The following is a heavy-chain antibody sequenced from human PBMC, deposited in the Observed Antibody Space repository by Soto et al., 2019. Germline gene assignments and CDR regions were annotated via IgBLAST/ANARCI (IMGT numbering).Heavy chain of an antibody. J-gene: IGHJ4*02. D-gene: IGHD2-15*01. Sequence: QVQLVQSGTEVKRPGASVKVSCKPSGYTFVTYGITWVRQAPGQGLEWMGWISTYDGSTNYAQNLQGRVTMTRDTSTSTAYMELRSLRSDDTAVYYCARDRGRSCIGGICPFDYWGQGTLVTVSS. CDR3: ARDRGRSCIGGICPFDY. CDR2: ISTYDGST. V-gene: IGHV1-18*01. CDR1: GYTFVTYG.